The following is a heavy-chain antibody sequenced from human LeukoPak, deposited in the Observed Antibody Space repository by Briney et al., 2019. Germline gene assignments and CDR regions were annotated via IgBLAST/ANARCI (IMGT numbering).Heavy chain of an antibody. Sequence: ASVKVSCKTSGYTFIGYNMHWVRQAPGQGLEWVGRVIPDSGATDYAQKYQGRVTMTRDTSTSTAFMELSGLTSDDTAVYYCVRGWSSGEGNWGQGTLVTVSS. J-gene: IGHJ4*02. CDR3: VRGWSSGEGN. V-gene: IGHV1-2*06. D-gene: IGHD3-22*01. CDR2: VIPDSGAT. CDR1: GYTFIGYN.